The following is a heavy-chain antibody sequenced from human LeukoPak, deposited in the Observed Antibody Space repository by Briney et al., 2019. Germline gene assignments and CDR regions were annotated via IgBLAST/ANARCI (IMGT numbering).Heavy chain of an antibody. CDR1: GYTFTGYH. CDR3: ARDYCSSTSCLFDY. J-gene: IGHJ4*02. V-gene: IGHV1-2*06. CDR2: INPNTGGT. D-gene: IGHD2-2*01. Sequence: GASVKVSCKASGYTFTGYHMHWVRQAPGQGLEWMGRINPNTGGTDYEQKFQGRVTMTRDTSISTAYMDLSRLRSDDTAVYYCARDYCSSTSCLFDYWGQGTLVTVSS.